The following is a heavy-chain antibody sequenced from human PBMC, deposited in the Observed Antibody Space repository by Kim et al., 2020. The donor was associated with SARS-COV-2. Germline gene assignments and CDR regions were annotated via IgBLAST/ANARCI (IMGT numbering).Heavy chain of an antibody. V-gene: IGHV1-24*01. Sequence: IYAQEFQGRVTMTEDTSTDTAYMELSSLRSEDTAVYYCATDISYYYGMDVWGQGTTVTVSS. CDR3: ATDISYYYGMDV. J-gene: IGHJ6*02. D-gene: IGHD3-9*01.